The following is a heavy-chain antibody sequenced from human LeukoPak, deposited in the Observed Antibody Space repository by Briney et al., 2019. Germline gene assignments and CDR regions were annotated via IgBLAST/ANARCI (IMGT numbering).Heavy chain of an antibody. CDR2: INPNSGGT. CDR1: GYTFTGYY. J-gene: IGHJ4*02. D-gene: IGHD1-1*01. CDR3: ARDTVSPSRYPAELSGDY. Sequence: GASVKVSCKASGYTFTGYYMHWVRQAPGQGLEWMGWINPNSGGTNYAQKFQGRVTMTRDTSISTAYMELSRLRSDDTAVYYCARDTVSPSRYPAELSGDYWGQGTLVTVSS. V-gene: IGHV1-2*02.